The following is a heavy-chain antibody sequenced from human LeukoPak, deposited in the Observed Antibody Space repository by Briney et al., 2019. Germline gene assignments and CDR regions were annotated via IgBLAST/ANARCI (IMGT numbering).Heavy chain of an antibody. CDR1: GFTFSSHW. J-gene: IGHJ4*02. CDR3: ARGFSGIAFDF. D-gene: IGHD2-21*01. CDR2: INSDGSNT. V-gene: IGHV3-74*01. Sequence: PGGSLRLSCAASGFTFSSHWVYWVRQAPGKGLVWVSRINSDGSNTNYADSVKGRFTISRDNAKNTLSLQMNSLRAEDTAIYYCARGFSGIAFDFWGQGTLVTVSS.